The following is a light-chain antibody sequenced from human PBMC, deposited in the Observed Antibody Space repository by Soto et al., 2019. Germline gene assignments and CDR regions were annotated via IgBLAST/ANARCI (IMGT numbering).Light chain of an antibody. J-gene: IGKJ1*01. CDR2: GAS. V-gene: IGKV3-20*01. Sequence: IVLTQSPGTLSLSHGERATLSCRASQSVSNNYLAWYQQKPGQAPRLLIYGASSRATGIPDRFSGSGSETDFTLTISRLEPEDFAVYYCQQYGSSPRTFGQGTKVDIK. CDR3: QQYGSSPRT. CDR1: QSVSNNY.